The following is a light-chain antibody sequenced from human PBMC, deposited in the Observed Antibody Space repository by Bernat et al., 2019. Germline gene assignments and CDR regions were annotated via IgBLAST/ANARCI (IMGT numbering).Light chain of an antibody. J-gene: IGKJ3*01. CDR3: QQYDNLTSSRFT. Sequence: DIQMTQSPSSLSASVGDRVTITCQASQDISNYLNWYQQKPGKAPKLLIYDASNLETGVPSRFSGSGSGTDFTFTISSLQPEDIATYYCQQYDNLTSSRFTFGPGTKVDIK. CDR2: DAS. V-gene: IGKV1-33*01. CDR1: QDISNY.